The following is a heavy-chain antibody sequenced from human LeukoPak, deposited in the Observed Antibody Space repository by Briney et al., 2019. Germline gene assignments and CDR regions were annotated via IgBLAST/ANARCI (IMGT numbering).Heavy chain of an antibody. V-gene: IGHV3-23*01. Sequence: GGSLRLSCAASGFAFSSFAMTWVRQSPGKGLEWFSSVSDSGVNTYYAGSVRGRFTVSRDNFKNILYLQMNSLTVEDTAFYYCSKGRGSTLTNIDFWGQGALVTVSS. J-gene: IGHJ4*02. CDR1: GFAFSSFA. CDR2: VSDSGVNT. CDR3: SKGRGSTLTNIDF. D-gene: IGHD4-11*01.